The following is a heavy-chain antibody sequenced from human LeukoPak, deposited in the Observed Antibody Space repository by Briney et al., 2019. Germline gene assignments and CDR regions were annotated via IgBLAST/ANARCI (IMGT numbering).Heavy chain of an antibody. CDR1: GYTLTGYY. D-gene: IGHD3-10*01. J-gene: IGHJ4*02. V-gene: IGHV1-2*02. CDR3: ARALYGSGSYYSDY. Sequence: GASVKVSRKASGYTLTGYYMHWVRQAPGQGLEWMGWINPNSGGTNYAQKFQGRVTMTRDTSISTAYMELSRLRSDDTAVYYCARALYGSGSYYSDYWGQGTLVTVSS. CDR2: INPNSGGT.